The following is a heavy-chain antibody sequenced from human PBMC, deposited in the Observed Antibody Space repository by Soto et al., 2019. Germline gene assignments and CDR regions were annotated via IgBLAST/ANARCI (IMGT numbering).Heavy chain of an antibody. CDR3: ARDVTGPAGYYGMDV. J-gene: IGHJ6*02. CDR2: IYYSGST. D-gene: IGHD4-4*01. Sequence: QVRLQESGPGLVKPSQTLSLTCTVSGGSISSGGYYWSWIRQHPGKGLEWIGYIYYSGSTYYNPSLKSRVTISVDTSKNQFSLKLSSVTAADTAVYYCARDVTGPAGYYGMDVWGQGTTVTVSS. CDR1: GGSISSGGYY. V-gene: IGHV4-31*03.